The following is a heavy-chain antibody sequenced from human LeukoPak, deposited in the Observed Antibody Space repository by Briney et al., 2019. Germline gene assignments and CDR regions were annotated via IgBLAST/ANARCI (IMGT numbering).Heavy chain of an antibody. CDR1: GFTFSSYW. J-gene: IGHJ4*02. CDR3: ARVVAAVAGTVDHDY. V-gene: IGHV3-74*01. CDR2: INSDGSST. D-gene: IGHD6-19*01. Sequence: PRGSLRLSCAASGFTFSSYWMHWVRQAPGKGLVWVSRINSDGSSTSYADSVKGRFTISRDNAKNTLYLQMNSLRAEDTAVYYCARVVAAVAGTVDHDYWGQGTLVTVSS.